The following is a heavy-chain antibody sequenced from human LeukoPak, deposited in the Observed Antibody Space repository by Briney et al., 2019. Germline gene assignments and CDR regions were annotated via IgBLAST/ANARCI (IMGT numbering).Heavy chain of an antibody. CDR1: GFTFSNNW. CDR2: IKEDGSEK. Sequence: PGGSLRLSCAASGFTFSNNWMTWVRQAPGKGLEWVANIKEDGSEKNYVDSVKGRFTISRDNAKNSLYLQMNNLRAEDTAVYYCARDSGWYPVDYWGQGTLVTVSS. D-gene: IGHD6-19*01. J-gene: IGHJ4*02. CDR3: ARDSGWYPVDY. V-gene: IGHV3-7*01.